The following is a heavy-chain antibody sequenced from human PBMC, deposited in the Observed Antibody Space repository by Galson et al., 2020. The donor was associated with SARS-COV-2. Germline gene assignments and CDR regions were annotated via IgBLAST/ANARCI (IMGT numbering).Heavy chain of an antibody. CDR1: GFTFSSYW. Sequence: TGGSLSLSCAASGFTFSSYWMSWVRQAPGKGLEWVANIKQDGSEKYYVDSVKGRFTISRDNAKNSLYLQMNSLRAEDTAVYYCAREALTIFGVDYYYYGMDVWGQGTTVTVSS. CDR3: AREALTIFGVDYYYYGMDV. J-gene: IGHJ6*02. D-gene: IGHD3-3*01. V-gene: IGHV3-7*01. CDR2: IKQDGSEK.